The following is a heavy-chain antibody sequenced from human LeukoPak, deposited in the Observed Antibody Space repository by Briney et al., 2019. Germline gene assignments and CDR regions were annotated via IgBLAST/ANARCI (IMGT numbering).Heavy chain of an antibody. J-gene: IGHJ2*01. CDR2: IYYSGST. CDR3: ARATGVISAGGSWYFDL. Sequence: SETLSLTFTVSGGSISSYYWSWIRQPPGKGLEWIGYIYYSGSTNYNPSLKSRVTISVDTSKNQFSLKLSSVTAADTAVYYCARATGVISAGGSWYFDLWGRGTLVTVSS. D-gene: IGHD3-22*01. CDR1: GGSISSYY. V-gene: IGHV4-59*01.